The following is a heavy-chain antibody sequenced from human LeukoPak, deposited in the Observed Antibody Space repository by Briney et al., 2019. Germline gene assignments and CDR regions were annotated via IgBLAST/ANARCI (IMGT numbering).Heavy chain of an antibody. Sequence: PGGSLRLSCAASGFTFSSYWMSWVRQAPGKGLEWVANIKQDGSEKYYVDSVKGRFTISRDNAKNSLYLQMNSLRDEDTAVYYCAREGSGWSLDYWGQGTPVTVSS. CDR3: AREGSGWSLDY. D-gene: IGHD6-19*01. V-gene: IGHV3-7*01. J-gene: IGHJ4*02. CDR1: GFTFSSYW. CDR2: IKQDGSEK.